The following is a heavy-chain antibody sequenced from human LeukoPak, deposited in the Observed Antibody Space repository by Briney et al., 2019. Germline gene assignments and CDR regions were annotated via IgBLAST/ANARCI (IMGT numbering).Heavy chain of an antibody. V-gene: IGHV4-4*07. Sequence: PSETLSLTCTVSGGSISSYYWSWIRQPAGKGLEWIGRIYTSGSTNYSPSLKSRVTMSVDTSKNQFSLKLSSVTAADTAVYYCARDMHYYDSSGYYPPLGYWGQGTLVTVSS. CDR3: ARDMHYYDSSGYYPPLGY. J-gene: IGHJ4*02. CDR1: GGSISSYY. CDR2: IYTSGST. D-gene: IGHD3-22*01.